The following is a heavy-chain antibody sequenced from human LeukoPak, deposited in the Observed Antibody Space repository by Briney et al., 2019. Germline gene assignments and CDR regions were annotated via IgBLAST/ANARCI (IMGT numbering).Heavy chain of an antibody. CDR2: INPNSGGT. Sequence: EASVKVSCKASGYTFTGYYMHWVRQAPGQGLEWMGWINPNSGGTNYAQKFQGRVTMTRDTSISTAYMELSRLRSDDTAVYYCAREVVVPAATFELYYYYGMDVWGQGTTVTVSS. CDR3: AREVVVPAATFELYYYYGMDV. J-gene: IGHJ6*02. CDR1: GYTFTGYY. V-gene: IGHV1-2*02. D-gene: IGHD2-2*01.